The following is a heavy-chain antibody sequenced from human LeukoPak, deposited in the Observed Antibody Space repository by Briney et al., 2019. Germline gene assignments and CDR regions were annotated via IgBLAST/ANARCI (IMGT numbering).Heavy chain of an antibody. Sequence: GGSLRLSCAASGFTVSTSYVSWVRQAPGKGPEWVSVTYSSGTTYYADSLKGRFTISRDSSKNTLYLQINNLRVDDTAVYYCARVSPFDYWGQGTLVTVSS. CDR3: ARVSPFDY. V-gene: IGHV3-66*01. J-gene: IGHJ4*02. CDR2: TYSSGTT. CDR1: GFTVSTSY.